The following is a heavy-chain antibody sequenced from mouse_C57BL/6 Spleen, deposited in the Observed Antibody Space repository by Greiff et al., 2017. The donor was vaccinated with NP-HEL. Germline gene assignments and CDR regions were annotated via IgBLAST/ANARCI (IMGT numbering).Heavy chain of an antibody. J-gene: IGHJ2*01. D-gene: IGHD4-1*01. CDR3: ARSVTGPYCFDY. CDR1: GFTFSDYG. Sequence: EVMLVESGGGLVKPGGSLKLSCAASGFTFSDYGMHWVRQAPEKGLEWVAYISSGSSTIYYADTVKVRFTISRDNAKNTLFLQMTSLRSEDTAMYYCARSVTGPYCFDYWGQGTTLTVSS. CDR2: ISSGSSTI. V-gene: IGHV5-17*01.